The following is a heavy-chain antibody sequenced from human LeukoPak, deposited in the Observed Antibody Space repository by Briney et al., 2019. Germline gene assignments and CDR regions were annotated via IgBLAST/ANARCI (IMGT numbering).Heavy chain of an antibody. D-gene: IGHD2-2*01. V-gene: IGHV3-74*01. CDR3: AREVEEVPAAMGVYYNYYMDV. CDR1: GFTFSSYW. CDR2: INDDGRRA. J-gene: IGHJ6*03. Sequence: GGSLRLSCAASGFTFSSYWMHWVRQAPGKGLVWVSRINDDGRRANYAESVKGRFTISRDNAKNTLYLQMNSLRAEDTAVYYCAREVEEVPAAMGVYYNYYMDVWGKGTSVTVSS.